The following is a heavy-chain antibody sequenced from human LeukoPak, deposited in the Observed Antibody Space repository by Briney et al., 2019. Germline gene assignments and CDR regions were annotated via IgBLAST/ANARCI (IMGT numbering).Heavy chain of an antibody. J-gene: IGHJ4*02. CDR1: GGSISSYY. D-gene: IGHD3-3*01. V-gene: IGHV4-4*07. CDR2: IYTSGST. CDR3: ARGWALTIFGGSFDY. Sequence: PSETLSLTCTVSGGSISSYYWSWIRQPAGKGLEWIGRIYTSGSTNYNPSLKSRVTMSVDTSKNQFSLKLSSVTAADTAVYYCARGWALTIFGGSFDYWGQGTLVTVSS.